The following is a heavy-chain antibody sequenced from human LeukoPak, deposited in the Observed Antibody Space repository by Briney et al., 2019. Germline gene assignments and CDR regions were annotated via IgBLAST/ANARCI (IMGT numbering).Heavy chain of an antibody. V-gene: IGHV3-48*01. D-gene: IGHD2-21*02. J-gene: IGHJ4*02. CDR1: GFTFSSYN. CDR2: ISSSSSTI. CDR3: AREPYCGGDCYSMAFDY. Sequence: PGGSLRLSCAASGFTFSSYNMNWVRQAPGKGLEWVSYISSSSSTIYYADSVKGRFTISRDNAKNSLYLQMHSLRAEDTAVYYCAREPYCGGDCYSMAFDYWGQGTLVTVSS.